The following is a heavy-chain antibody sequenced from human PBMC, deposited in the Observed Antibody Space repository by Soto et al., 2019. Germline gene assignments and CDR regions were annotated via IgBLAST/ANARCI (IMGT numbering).Heavy chain of an antibody. D-gene: IGHD3-22*01. CDR2: IYYSGST. J-gene: IGHJ4*02. CDR3: ARDLGYYDSSGYWTDNYFDY. CDR1: GGSISSGGYY. Sequence: SETPSLTCSVSGGSISSGGYYWSWIRQHPGKGLEWIGYIYYSGSTYYNPSLKSRVTISVDTSKNQFSLKLSSVTAADTAVYYCARDLGYYDSSGYWTDNYFDYWGQGTLVTVSS. V-gene: IGHV4-31*03.